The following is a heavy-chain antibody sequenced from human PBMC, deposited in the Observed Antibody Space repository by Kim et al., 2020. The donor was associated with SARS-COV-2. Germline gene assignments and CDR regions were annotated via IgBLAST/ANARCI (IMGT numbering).Heavy chain of an antibody. CDR3: AKTSGFFDV. J-gene: IGHJ4*02. CDR2: IKEDGSEK. V-gene: IGHV3-7*01. CDR1: GFTFSTSW. Sequence: GGSLRLSCVASGFTFSTSWMTWVRQAPGKGLQWVANIKEDGSEKFYLDSVRGRFTISRDNADNSLFLQMDSLRAEDTAVYYFAKTSGFFDVWGQGTLVTV. D-gene: IGHD3-10*01.